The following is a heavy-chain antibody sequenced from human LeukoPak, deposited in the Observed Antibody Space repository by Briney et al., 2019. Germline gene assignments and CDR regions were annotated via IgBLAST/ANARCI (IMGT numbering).Heavy chain of an antibody. J-gene: IGHJ6*03. V-gene: IGHV4-59*01. CDR2: IYYSGST. Sequence: SETLSLTCTVSGGSISSYYWSWIRQPPGKGLEWIGYIYYSGSTNYNPSLKSRVTISVDTSKNQFSLKLSSVTAADTAVYYCARSDYYYYMDVWGKGTTVTVS. CDR3: ARSDYYYYMDV. CDR1: GGSISSYY.